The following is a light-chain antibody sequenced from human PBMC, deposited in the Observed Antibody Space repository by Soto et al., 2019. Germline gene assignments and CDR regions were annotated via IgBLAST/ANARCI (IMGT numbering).Light chain of an antibody. CDR3: QLHDDFSHAT. Sequence: DIQMTQSPSTLSASVGDRVTISCRASQDISNFLAWYQHKPGKAPNLIIYDASTLQTGVPSRFRGSAFGTEFTLTIRGLQHDDFDTYFCQLHDDFSHATFGQGTKV. V-gene: IGKV1-5*01. CDR1: QDISNF. CDR2: DAS. J-gene: IGKJ2*01.